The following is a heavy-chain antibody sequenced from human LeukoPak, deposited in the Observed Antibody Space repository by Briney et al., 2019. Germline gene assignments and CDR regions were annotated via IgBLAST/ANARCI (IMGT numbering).Heavy chain of an antibody. CDR2: IYNSGST. CDR1: GGSISSSSYY. Sequence: PSVTLSLTCTVSGGSISSSSYYWSWIRQPPGKGLEWIGYIYNSGSTNYNPSLKSRVTISVDTSKNEFSLKLSSVTAADTAVYYCARWDSSGVRFDDWGQGTLVTVSS. D-gene: IGHD3-22*01. CDR3: ARWDSSGVRFDD. J-gene: IGHJ4*02. V-gene: IGHV4-61*01.